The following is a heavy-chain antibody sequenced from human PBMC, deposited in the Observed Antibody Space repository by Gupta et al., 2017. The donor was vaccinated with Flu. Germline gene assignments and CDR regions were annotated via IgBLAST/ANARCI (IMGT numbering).Heavy chain of an antibody. D-gene: IGHD6-6*01. Sequence: QLQLQESGPGLVKPSEPLSLTCTVSGGSISSSSYYWGWIRQPPGKGLEWIGSIYYSGSTYYNPSLKSRFTISVDTSKNQFSLKLSSVTAADTAVYYCARRPANIAARYYYYGMDVWGQGTTVTVSS. CDR1: GGSISSSSYY. CDR2: IYYSGST. J-gene: IGHJ6*02. V-gene: IGHV4-39*01. CDR3: ARRPANIAARYYYYGMDV.